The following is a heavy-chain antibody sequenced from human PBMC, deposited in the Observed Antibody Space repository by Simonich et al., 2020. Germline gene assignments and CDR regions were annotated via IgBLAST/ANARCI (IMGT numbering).Heavy chain of an antibody. CDR2: IYHCGST. V-gene: IGHV4-38-2*01. D-gene: IGHD6-13*01. CDR1: GYSISSGYY. Sequence: QVQLQESGPGLVKPSETLSLTCAVSGYSISSGYYWGWIRQPPGKGLDWIGSIYHCGSTYYNPSLKSRFTISVDTSKNQFSLKLSSVTAADTAVYYCARVGYSNYYYYGMDVWGQGTTVTVSS. CDR3: ARVGYSNYYYYGMDV. J-gene: IGHJ6*02.